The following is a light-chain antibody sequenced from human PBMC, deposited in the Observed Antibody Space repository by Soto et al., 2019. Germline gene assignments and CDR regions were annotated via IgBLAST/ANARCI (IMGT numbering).Light chain of an antibody. CDR1: QGISNY. V-gene: IGKV1-27*01. CDR2: AAS. Sequence: DSQVTQSPSSLSASVGERVTITCRASQGISNYLAWYQQKPGKVPKLLIYAASTLQSGVPSRFSGSGSGTDFTLTISSLQPEDVATYYCQKYNSAPHTFGQGTKLDIK. J-gene: IGKJ1*01. CDR3: QKYNSAPHT.